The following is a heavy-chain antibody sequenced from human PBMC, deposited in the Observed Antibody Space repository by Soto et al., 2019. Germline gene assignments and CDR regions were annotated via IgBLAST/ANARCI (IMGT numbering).Heavy chain of an antibody. CDR3: ARVIYYDSSGYYPGEYYYYGMDV. J-gene: IGHJ6*02. CDR1: GGTFSSYA. D-gene: IGHD3-22*01. CDR2: IIPIFGTA. V-gene: IGHV1-69*13. Sequence: ASVKVSCTASGGTFSSYAISWVRQAPGQGLGWMGGIIPIFGTANYAQKFQGRVTITADESTSTAYMELSSLRSEDTAVYYCARVIYYDSSGYYPGEYYYYGMDVWGQGTTVTVSS.